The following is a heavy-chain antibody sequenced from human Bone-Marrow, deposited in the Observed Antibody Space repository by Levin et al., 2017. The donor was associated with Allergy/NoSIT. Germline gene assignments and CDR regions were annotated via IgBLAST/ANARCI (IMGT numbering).Heavy chain of an antibody. J-gene: IGHJ3*02. V-gene: IGHV1-3*04. D-gene: IGHD2-2*03. CDR2: INTGNGNT. CDR1: GGTFNTST. Sequence: GGSLRLSCKASGGTFNTSTITWVRQAPGQRLEWMGWINTGNGNTKYSQKFQGRVSITRDTSASTAYMEVRSLRSEDTAMYFCARAKMDIVVVPAAKDIWGQGTMVTVSS. CDR3: ARAKMDIVVVPAAKDI.